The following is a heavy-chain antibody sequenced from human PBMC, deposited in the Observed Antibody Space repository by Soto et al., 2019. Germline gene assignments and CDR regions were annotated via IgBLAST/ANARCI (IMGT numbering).Heavy chain of an antibody. Sequence: QVQLVQSGAEVKKPGSSVKVSCEASGGTFSGHAISWVRQAPGQGPEWMGGLIPLFGTTQHAQNFQDRLTITAAKSTSTAYMELTSLRFEDTAIYYCARGPKWGYRFASWGQGTLVTVSS. V-gene: IGHV1-69*06. J-gene: IGHJ4*02. CDR3: ARGPKWGYRFAS. CDR2: LIPLFGTT. CDR1: GGTFSGHA. D-gene: IGHD7-27*01.